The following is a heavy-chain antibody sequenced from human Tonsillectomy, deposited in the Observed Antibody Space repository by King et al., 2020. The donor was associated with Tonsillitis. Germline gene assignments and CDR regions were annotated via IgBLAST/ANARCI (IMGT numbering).Heavy chain of an antibody. J-gene: IGHJ3*02. Sequence: QLQESGPGLVKPSETLSLTCTVSGGSISSSRYYWGWIRQPPGKGLEWIGSIYYSGSTYYNPFLKSRVTISVETSKNQFSLKLSSVTAADTAVYYCARHILTGLDAFDIWGQGTMVTVSS. CDR3: ARHILTGLDAFDI. CDR1: GGSISSSRYY. CDR2: IYYSGST. D-gene: IGHD3-9*01. V-gene: IGHV4-39*07.